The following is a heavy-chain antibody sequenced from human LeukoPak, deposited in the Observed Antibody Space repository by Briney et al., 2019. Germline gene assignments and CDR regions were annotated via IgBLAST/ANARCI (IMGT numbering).Heavy chain of an antibody. CDR1: GGSISSSSYY. J-gene: IGHJ4*02. CDR2: IYYSGST. Sequence: SETLSLTCTVSGGSISSSSYYWGWIRQPPGKGLEWIGSIYYSGSTYYNPSLKSRVTISVDTSKNQFSLKLSSVTAADTAVYYCARGGNMDPYDYWGQGTLVTVSS. CDR3: ARGGNMDPYDY. D-gene: IGHD2/OR15-2a*01. V-gene: IGHV4-39*07.